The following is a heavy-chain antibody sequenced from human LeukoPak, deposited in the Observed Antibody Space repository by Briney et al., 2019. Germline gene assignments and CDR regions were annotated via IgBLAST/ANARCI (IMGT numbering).Heavy chain of an antibody. V-gene: IGHV1-18*01. CDR1: GYTFTSYG. D-gene: IGHD3-10*01. CDR3: AIRLWFGELGDWFDP. CDR2: ISAYNGNT. J-gene: IGHJ5*02. Sequence: ASVKVSCKASGYTFTSYGISWVRQAPGQGLEWMGWISAYNGNTNYAQKLQGRATMTTDTSTSTAYMELRSLRSDDTAVYYCAIRLWFGELGDWFDPWGQGTLVTVSS.